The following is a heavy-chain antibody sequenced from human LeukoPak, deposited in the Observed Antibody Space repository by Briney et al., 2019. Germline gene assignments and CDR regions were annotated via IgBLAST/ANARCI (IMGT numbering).Heavy chain of an antibody. V-gene: IGHV4-59*01. Sequence: PSETLSLTCTVSGGSISSYYWSWIRQPPGKGLEWIGYIYYSGSTNYNPSLKSRVTISLDTSKHHFSLRLSSVTAADTAVYYCARGPYYSDSSGYYPFDYWGQRTLVSVSS. CDR1: GGSISSYY. CDR3: ARGPYYSDSSGYYPFDY. CDR2: IYYSGST. D-gene: IGHD3-22*01. J-gene: IGHJ4*02.